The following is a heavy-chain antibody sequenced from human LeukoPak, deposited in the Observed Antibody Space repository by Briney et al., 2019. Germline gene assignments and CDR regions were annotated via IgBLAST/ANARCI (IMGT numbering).Heavy chain of an antibody. CDR3: ARGRTYYDILTGYRFINWFDP. J-gene: IGHJ5*02. CDR1: GFTFNTYS. D-gene: IGHD3-9*01. CDR2: INHSGST. Sequence: GSLRLSCEASGFTFNTYSMNWARQAPGKGLEWIGEINHSGSTNYNPSLKSRVTISVDTSKNQFSLKLSSVTAADTAVYYCARGRTYYDILTGYRFINWFDPWGQGTLVTVSS. V-gene: IGHV4-34*01.